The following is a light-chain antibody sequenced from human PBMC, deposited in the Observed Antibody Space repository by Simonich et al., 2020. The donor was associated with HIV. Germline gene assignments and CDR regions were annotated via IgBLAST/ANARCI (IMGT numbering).Light chain of an antibody. CDR1: SSDVGGYNY. V-gene: IGLV2-11*01. CDR3: CSYAGSYTLV. Sequence: QSALTQPRSVSGSPGPSVTISCIGTSSDVGGYNYVSLYKQLPGKAPKLMIFDVIERPSGVPDRFSGSKSANTASLTISGLQAEDEADYYCCSYAGSYTLVFGGGTKLTVL. CDR2: DVI. J-gene: IGLJ3*02.